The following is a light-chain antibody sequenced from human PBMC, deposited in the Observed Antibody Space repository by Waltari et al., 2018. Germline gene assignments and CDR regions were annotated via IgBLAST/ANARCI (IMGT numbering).Light chain of an antibody. CDR3: CSYRGSSTFDVV. Sequence: QSALTQPRSVSGSPGQSVTISCTGTSSDVGNSNYVSWYQKYPGKAPRLVISDVSKRPSGVPDRVSGSKSGNTASLTISGLQAEDEADYYCCSYRGSSTFDVVFGGGTKLTVL. CDR2: DVS. V-gene: IGLV2-11*01. CDR1: SSDVGNSNY. J-gene: IGLJ2*01.